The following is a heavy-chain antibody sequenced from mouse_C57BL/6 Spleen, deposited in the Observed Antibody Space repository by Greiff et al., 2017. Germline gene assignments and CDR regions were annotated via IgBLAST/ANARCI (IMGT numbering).Heavy chain of an antibody. CDR3: ERNDGSHYYARDD. D-gene: IGHD1-1*01. V-gene: IGHV1-54*01. CDR2: INPGSGGT. J-gene: IGHJ4*01. CDR1: GYAFTNYL. Sequence: QVQLQQSGAELVRPGTSVKVSCKASGYAFTNYLIEWVKQRPGQGLEWIGVINPGSGGTNYNEKFKGKATLTADKSSSTAYMQLSSLTSEDAAVYFCERNDGSHYYARDDWGQGTLVTVAA.